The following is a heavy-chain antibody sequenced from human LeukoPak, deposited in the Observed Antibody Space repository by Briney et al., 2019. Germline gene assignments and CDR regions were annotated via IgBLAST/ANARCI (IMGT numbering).Heavy chain of an antibody. D-gene: IGHD5-24*01. Sequence: PGGSLRLSCAASAFTFSNYAMTWVRQGPGKGLEWVSSITDGGSYIYYADSVKGRFTISRDNAKNSLYLQMNSLRAEDTAVYYCAKEYNGYNGVFDYWGQGTLVTVSS. V-gene: IGHV3-21*01. J-gene: IGHJ4*02. CDR1: AFTFSNYA. CDR2: ITDGGSYI. CDR3: AKEYNGYNGVFDY.